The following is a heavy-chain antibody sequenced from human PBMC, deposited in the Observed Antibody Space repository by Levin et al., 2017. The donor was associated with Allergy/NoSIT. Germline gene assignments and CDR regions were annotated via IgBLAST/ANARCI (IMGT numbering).Heavy chain of an antibody. J-gene: IGHJ4*02. CDR3: ARTPGKYCSGGSCYRGFDY. CDR1: GGSISSGSYY. CDR2: IYTSGST. D-gene: IGHD2-15*01. V-gene: IGHV4-61*02. Sequence: SETLSLTCTVSGGSISSGSYYWSWIRQPAGKGLEWIGRIYTSGSTNYNPSLKSRVTISVDTSKNQFSLKLSSVTAADTAVYYCARTPGKYCSGGSCYRGFDYWGQGTLVTVSS.